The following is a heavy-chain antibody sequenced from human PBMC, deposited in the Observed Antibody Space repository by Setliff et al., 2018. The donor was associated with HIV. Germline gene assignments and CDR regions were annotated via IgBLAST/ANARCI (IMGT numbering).Heavy chain of an antibody. V-gene: IGHV4-39*02. CDR2: LYYRGTT. CDR1: GGSISSSSYY. CDR3: ARDPPGYGDSNDF. Sequence: ASETLSLTCTVSGGSISSSSYYWGWIRQPPGKGPEWIGSLYYRGTTYYNPSLKSRVTISTGTSNNQFSLTLSSVTAADTAVYYCARDPPGYGDSNDFWGQGTLVTVSS. J-gene: IGHJ4*02. D-gene: IGHD4-17*01.